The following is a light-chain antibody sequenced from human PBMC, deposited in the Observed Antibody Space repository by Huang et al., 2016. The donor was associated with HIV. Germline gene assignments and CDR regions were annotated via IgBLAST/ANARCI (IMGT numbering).Light chain of an antibody. CDR1: QDIRDD. J-gene: IGKJ2*01. Sequence: AIQVTQSPSSLSASIGDRVIITCRASQDIRDDLGWYQQKPGKAPKLLIYDASHLQRGVPSRFSGSGSGTDFTLTISGLQPEDFATYYCLQDFNYPYTFGQGTKLEIK. V-gene: IGKV1-6*01. CDR2: DAS. CDR3: LQDFNYPYT.